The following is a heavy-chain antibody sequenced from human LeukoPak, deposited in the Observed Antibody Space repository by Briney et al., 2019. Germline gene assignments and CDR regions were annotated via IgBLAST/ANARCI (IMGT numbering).Heavy chain of an antibody. D-gene: IGHD3-10*01. CDR1: GGSISSYY. CDR3: ARAFSSAHGHDAFDI. CDR2: ICYSGST. J-gene: IGHJ3*02. V-gene: IGHV4-59*01. Sequence: SSETLSLTCTVSGGSISSYYWSWIRQPPGKGLGWLGYICYSGSTNYNPSLKSRVTISVDTSKNQFSLKLSSVTAADTAVYYCARAFSSAHGHDAFDIWGQGTMVTVSS.